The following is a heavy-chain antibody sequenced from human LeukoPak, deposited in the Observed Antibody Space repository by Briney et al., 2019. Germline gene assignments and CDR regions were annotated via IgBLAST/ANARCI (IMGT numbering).Heavy chain of an antibody. CDR2: IYHSGST. J-gene: IGHJ3*02. V-gene: IGHV4-30-2*01. D-gene: IGHD1-7*01. Sequence: SETLSLTCTVSGGSISSGGYYWSCIRQPPGEGLEWIGYIYHSGSTYYNPSLKSRVTISVDRSKNQFTLKLSSVTAADTAVYYCASSGTTDAFGIWGQGTMVTVSS. CDR3: ASSGTTDAFGI. CDR1: GGSISSGGYY.